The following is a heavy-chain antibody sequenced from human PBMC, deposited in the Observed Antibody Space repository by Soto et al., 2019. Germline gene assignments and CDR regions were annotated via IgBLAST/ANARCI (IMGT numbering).Heavy chain of an antibody. D-gene: IGHD2-21*02. CDR2: VFYTGRA. CDR1: GGSLGSYY. J-gene: IGHJ6*02. V-gene: IGHV4-59*01. Sequence: PSETLSLSCTVSGGSLGSYYCSWIRQPPGKGLEWSGYVFYTGRANYNASLKSRVSISLDTSNYQFSLKLSSVTAADAAVYCCARDGDGRMTTNPYYYNGMDVWGPGTTVTVSS. CDR3: ARDGDGRMTTNPYYYNGMDV.